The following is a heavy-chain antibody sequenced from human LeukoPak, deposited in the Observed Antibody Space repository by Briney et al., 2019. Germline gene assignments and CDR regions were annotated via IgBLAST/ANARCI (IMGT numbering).Heavy chain of an antibody. CDR1: GGSISSSSYY. CDR2: IYYSGST. V-gene: IGHV4-39*07. J-gene: IGHJ4*02. Sequence: PSETLSLICTVSGGSISSSSYYWGWLRQPPGKDLEWIGSIYYSGSTNYNPSLKSRVIISVDTSKNQFSLKLSSVTAADTAVYYCARDQGNYYDSSGPLDYWGQGTLVTVSS. CDR3: ARDQGNYYDSSGPLDY. D-gene: IGHD3-22*01.